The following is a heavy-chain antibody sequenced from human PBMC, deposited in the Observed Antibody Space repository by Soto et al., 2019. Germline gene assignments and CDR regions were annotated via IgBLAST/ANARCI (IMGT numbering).Heavy chain of an antibody. V-gene: IGHV3-9*01. CDR2: ITWNSANI. J-gene: IGHJ4*02. CDR3: ARARPLVQLGYYFDS. CDR1: GFTFDDYA. Sequence: EVQLVESGGGLVQPGRSLRLSCAASGFTFDDYAIHWVRQAPGKGLEWVSGITWNSANIDYADSVKGRFTISRDNAKNALYLQMRSLRPENTAIYFCARARPLVQLGYYFDSWGQGTLVTVSS. D-gene: IGHD1-26*01.